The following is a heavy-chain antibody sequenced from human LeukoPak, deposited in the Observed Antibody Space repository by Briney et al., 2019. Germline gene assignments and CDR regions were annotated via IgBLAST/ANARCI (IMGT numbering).Heavy chain of an antibody. J-gene: IGHJ4*02. D-gene: IGHD3-22*01. V-gene: IGHV1-18*01. CDR3: ASIISSGYYFLLDY. CDR1: GYTFTSYG. Sequence: GASVTVSCKASGYTFTSYGISWVRQAPGQGLEWMGWISAYNGNTNYAQKLQGRVTLTTDTSTSTAYMELRSLRSDDTAVYYCASIISSGYYFLLDYWGQGTLVTVSS. CDR2: ISAYNGNT.